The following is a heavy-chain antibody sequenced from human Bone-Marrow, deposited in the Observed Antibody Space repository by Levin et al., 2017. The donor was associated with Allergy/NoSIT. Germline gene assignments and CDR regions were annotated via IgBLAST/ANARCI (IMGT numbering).Heavy chain of an antibody. CDR3: ARGGDDYNPNYFDY. V-gene: IGHV4-39*02. CDR2: VYYTGGT. Sequence: SETLSLTCTVSGGSVVTSNSFWAWIRQPPGKGLEWIGTVYYTGGTYDDPSLKSRVTMSVDTSKHQFSLNLRSVTAADTAVYFCARGGDDYNPNYFDYWGQGILVTVSS. D-gene: IGHD5-24*01. J-gene: IGHJ4*02. CDR1: GGSVVTSNSF.